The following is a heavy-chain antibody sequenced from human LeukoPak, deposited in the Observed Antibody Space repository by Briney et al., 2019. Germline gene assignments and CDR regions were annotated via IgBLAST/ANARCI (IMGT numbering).Heavy chain of an antibody. Sequence: GGSLRLSCAVSGFTFSSYGMHWVRQAPGKGLEWVAVISYDGSNKYYADSVKGRFTISRDNSKNTLYLQMNSLRAEDTAVYYCAKDPRIVVVMYYFDYWGQGTLVTVSS. CDR3: AKDPRIVVVMYYFDY. J-gene: IGHJ4*02. CDR2: ISYDGSNK. CDR1: GFTFSSYG. D-gene: IGHD3-22*01. V-gene: IGHV3-30*18.